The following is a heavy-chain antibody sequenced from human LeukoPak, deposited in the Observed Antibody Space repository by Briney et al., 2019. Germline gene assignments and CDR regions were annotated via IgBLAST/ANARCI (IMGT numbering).Heavy chain of an antibody. CDR1: GGPFSGYY. J-gene: IGHJ5*02. CDR3: ARGGESGYDT. V-gene: IGHV4-34*01. D-gene: IGHD5-12*01. Sequence: SETLSLTCAVYGGPFSGYYWSWIRQPPGKGLEWIGEINHSGSTNYNPSLESRVTISVDTSKNQFSLKLSSVTAADTAVYYCARGGESGYDTWGQGSLVTVSS. CDR2: INHSGST.